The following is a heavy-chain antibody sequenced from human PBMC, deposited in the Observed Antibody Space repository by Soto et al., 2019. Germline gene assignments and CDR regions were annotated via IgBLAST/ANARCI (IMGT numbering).Heavy chain of an antibody. CDR1: GYTFTGYY. CDR2: INPNSGGT. J-gene: IGHJ6*02. D-gene: IGHD2-8*01. Sequence: ASVKVSCKASGYTFTGYYMHWVRQAPGQGLEWMGWINPNSGGTNYAQKFQGWVTMTRDTSISTAYMELSRLRSDDTAVYYCARDSRGCTNGVGYTNHYYYGMDVWGQGTTVTVSS. V-gene: IGHV1-2*04. CDR3: ARDSRGCTNGVGYTNHYYYGMDV.